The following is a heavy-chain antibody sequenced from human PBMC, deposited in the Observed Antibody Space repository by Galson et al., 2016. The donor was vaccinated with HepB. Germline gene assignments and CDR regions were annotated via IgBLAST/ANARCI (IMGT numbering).Heavy chain of an antibody. J-gene: IGHJ4*02. V-gene: IGHV3-74*01. CDR3: ARGRPTFACSGGGCYSAQDS. CDR2: INSAGSSDTSSV. Sequence: SLRLSCAASGFTFSSYWMHWVRQAPGKGLVWVSRINSAGSSDTSSVSYADSVKGRFTISRDNAKNTLYLQMNSLRVEDTAVYYCARGRPTFACSGGGCYSAQDSWGQGTLVTVSS. CDR1: GFTFSSYW. D-gene: IGHD2-15*01.